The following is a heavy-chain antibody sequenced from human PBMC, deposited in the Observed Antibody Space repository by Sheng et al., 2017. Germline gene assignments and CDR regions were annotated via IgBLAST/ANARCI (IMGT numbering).Heavy chain of an antibody. V-gene: IGHV4-31*11. CDR1: GGSISSGGYY. Sequence: GPGLVKPSQTLSLTCAVSGGSISSGGYYWSWIRQHPGKGLEWIGYIYYSGSTYYNPSLKSRVTISVDTSKNQFSLKLSSVTAADTAVYYCARGLEGDVVVIADQSGYYFDYWGQGTLVTVSS. D-gene: IGHD2-21*01. J-gene: IGHJ4*02. CDR2: IYYSGST. CDR3: ARGLEGDVVVIADQSGYYFDY.